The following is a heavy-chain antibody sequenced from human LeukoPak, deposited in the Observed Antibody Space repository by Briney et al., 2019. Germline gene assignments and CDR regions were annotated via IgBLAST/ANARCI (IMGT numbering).Heavy chain of an antibody. CDR3: ARGRPLATVTTYYYYYYGMDV. Sequence: PSETLSLTCAVYGGSFSGYYWSWIRQPPGKGLEWIGEISHSGSTSYNPSLKSRVTISVDTSKNQFSLKLSSVTAADTAVYYCARGRPLATVTTYYYYYYGMDVWGKGTTVTVSS. V-gene: IGHV4-34*01. D-gene: IGHD4-17*01. J-gene: IGHJ6*04. CDR2: ISHSGST. CDR1: GGSFSGYY.